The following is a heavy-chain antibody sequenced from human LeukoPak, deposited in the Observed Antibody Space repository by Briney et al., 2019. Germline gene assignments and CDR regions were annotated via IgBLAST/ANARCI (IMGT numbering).Heavy chain of an antibody. CDR2: IYYSGST. J-gene: IGHJ6*03. CDR3: ARDMRLVIMGDYYYYMDV. CDR1: GGSISSSSYY. V-gene: IGHV4-39*07. Sequence: SETLSLTCTVSGGSISSSSYYWGWIRQPPGKGLEWIGSIYYSGSTYYNPSLKSRVTISVDTSKNQFSLKLSYVTAADTAVYYCARDMRLVIMGDYYYYMDVWGKGTTVTVPS. D-gene: IGHD3-9*01.